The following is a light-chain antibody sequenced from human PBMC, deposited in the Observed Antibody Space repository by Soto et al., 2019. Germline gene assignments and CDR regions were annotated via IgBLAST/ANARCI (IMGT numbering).Light chain of an antibody. CDR1: TGTVTSSHY. Sequence: QTVVTQEPSLTVSPGGTVTLTCGSSTGTVTSSHYPYWIQQKPGQAPRTLIYDTNNKHPWTPARFSGSLLGGQGALTLSGARPEDEAKYYCLLSYPGPRGRRVVFGGGTKLTVL. V-gene: IGLV7-46*01. J-gene: IGLJ2*01. CDR3: LLSYPGPRGRRVV. CDR2: DTN.